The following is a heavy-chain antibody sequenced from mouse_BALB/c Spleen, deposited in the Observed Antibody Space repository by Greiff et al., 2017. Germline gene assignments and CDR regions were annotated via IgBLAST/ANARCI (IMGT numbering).Heavy chain of an antibody. CDR1: GFNIKDTY. D-gene: IGHD2-10*01. Sequence: EVQLQQSGAELVKPGDSVKLSCTASGFNIKDTYMHWVKQRPEQDLEWIGRIDPANGNTKYDPKFQGKATITADTSSNTAYLQLSSLTSEDTAVYYCSRAYYGNYDAMDYWGEGTSVTVSS. CDR2: IDPANGNT. J-gene: IGHJ4*01. V-gene: IGHV14-3*02. CDR3: SRAYYGNYDAMDY.